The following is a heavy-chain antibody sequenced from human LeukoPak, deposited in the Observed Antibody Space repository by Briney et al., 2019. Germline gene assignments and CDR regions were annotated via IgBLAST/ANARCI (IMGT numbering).Heavy chain of an antibody. Sequence: GESLKISCKGSGYSFTSYWIGWVRQMPGKGLEWMGIIYPGDSDTRYSPSFQGQVTISADKSVSTAYLQWSSLKASDTAMYYCARQSSSMISAFDYWGQGTLVTVSS. D-gene: IGHD3-16*01. CDR3: ARQSSSMISAFDY. J-gene: IGHJ4*02. V-gene: IGHV5-51*01. CDR1: GYSFTSYW. CDR2: IYPGDSDT.